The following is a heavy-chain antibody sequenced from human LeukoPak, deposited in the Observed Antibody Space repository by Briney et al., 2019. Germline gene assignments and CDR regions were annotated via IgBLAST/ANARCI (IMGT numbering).Heavy chain of an antibody. Sequence: SETLSLTCTVSGGSISSNYWSWIRQPPGKGLEWIGYIYYSGSTSYNPSLKSRVTISVDTSKNQFSLKLSSVTAADTAVYYCARGGDPGVTEEYNWFDPWGQGTLVTVSS. CDR3: ARGGDPGVTEEYNWFDP. CDR1: GGSISSNY. V-gene: IGHV4-59*01. J-gene: IGHJ5*02. D-gene: IGHD7-27*01. CDR2: IYYSGST.